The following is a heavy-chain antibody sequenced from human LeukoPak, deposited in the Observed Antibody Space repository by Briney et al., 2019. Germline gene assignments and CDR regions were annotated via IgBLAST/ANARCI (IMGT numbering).Heavy chain of an antibody. CDR2: LGRSGEYK. Sequence: TGGSLRLSCAASGFRFTDYSMSWVCQAPGKGLEWVAGLGRSGEYKYYADSVKGRFTISRDNSKDTVSLQMNSLRAEDSAIYFCVKDRPCETCMPMDAWGQGTTVTVSS. CDR3: VKDRPCETCMPMDA. D-gene: IGHD2-2*01. V-gene: IGHV3-23*01. J-gene: IGHJ6*02. CDR1: GFRFTDYS.